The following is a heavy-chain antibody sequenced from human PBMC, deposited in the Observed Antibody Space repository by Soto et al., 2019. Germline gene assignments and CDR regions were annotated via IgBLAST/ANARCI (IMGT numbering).Heavy chain of an antibody. CDR1: GFTFSSYW. D-gene: IGHD3-3*01. J-gene: IGHJ5*02. Sequence: PGGSLRLSCAASGFTFSSYWMHWVRQAPGKGLVWVSRINSDGSSTSYADSVKGRFTISRDNAKNTLYLQMNSLRAEDTAVYYCARDTYDCLIVYYDNSNWIDLWGQGTLVTVSS. CDR3: ARDTYDCLIVYYDNSNWIDL. V-gene: IGHV3-74*01. CDR2: INSDGSST.